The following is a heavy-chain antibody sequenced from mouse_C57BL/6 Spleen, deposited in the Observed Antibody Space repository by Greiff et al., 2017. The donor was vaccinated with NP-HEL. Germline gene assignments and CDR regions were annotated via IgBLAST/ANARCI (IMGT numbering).Heavy chain of an antibody. D-gene: IGHD2-1*01. J-gene: IGHJ3*01. Sequence: DVKLVESEGGLVQPGSSMKLSCTASGFTFSDYYMAWVRQVPEKGLEWVANINYDGSSTYYLDSLKSRFIISRDNAKNILYLQMSSLKSEDTATYYCARVDGNYGWFAYWGQGTLVTVSA. CDR1: GFTFSDYY. CDR2: INYDGSST. V-gene: IGHV5-16*01. CDR3: ARVDGNYGWFAY.